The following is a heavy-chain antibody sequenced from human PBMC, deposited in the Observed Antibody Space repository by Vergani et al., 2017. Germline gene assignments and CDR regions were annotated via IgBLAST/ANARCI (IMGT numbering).Heavy chain of an antibody. CDR3: ARHGGSGNYYHLFDS. CDR1: GASFNNDFYH. J-gene: IGHJ4*02. CDR2: IYVSGIT. V-gene: IGHV4-61*02. Sequence: QVQLQESGPGLVKPSQTLSLTCTVSGASFNNDFYHWHWIRQPAGKGLVWIGRIYVSGITYYHSSLQSRVSMSVDTSKNQFSLTLTSVTAADTAVYYCARHGGSGNYYHLFDSWGQGTLVIVSS. D-gene: IGHD3-3*01.